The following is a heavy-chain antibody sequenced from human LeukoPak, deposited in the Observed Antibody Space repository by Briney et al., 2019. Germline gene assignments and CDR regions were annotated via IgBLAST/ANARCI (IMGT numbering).Heavy chain of an antibody. CDR3: ARRGIMITFGGVIVPNWFDP. J-gene: IGHJ5*02. CDR2: IRYDGSNK. V-gene: IGHV3-30*02. CDR1: GFTFSSYG. D-gene: IGHD3-16*02. Sequence: GGSLRLSCAASGFTFSSYGMHWVRQAPGKGLEWVAFIRYDGSNKYYADSVKGRFTISRDNSKNTLYLQMNSLRVEDTAVYYCARRGIMITFGGVIVPNWFDPRGQGTLVTVSS.